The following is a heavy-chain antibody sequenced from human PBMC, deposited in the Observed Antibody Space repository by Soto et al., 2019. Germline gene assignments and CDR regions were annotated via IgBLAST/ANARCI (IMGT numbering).Heavy chain of an antibody. V-gene: IGHV4-30-4*01. CDR1: GDSINNTDYY. D-gene: IGHD1-26*01. CDR2: IYYTGST. J-gene: IGHJ5*02. Sequence: PSETLSLTCTVSGDSINNTDYYWVWFRQPPRKVLEWIGYIYYTGSTYNNPSLKSQFTISIDTSKTQFSLKVNSVTAADTAVYYCARIPLLQVGWFDLWGQGTLVTVSS. CDR3: ARIPLLQVGWFDL.